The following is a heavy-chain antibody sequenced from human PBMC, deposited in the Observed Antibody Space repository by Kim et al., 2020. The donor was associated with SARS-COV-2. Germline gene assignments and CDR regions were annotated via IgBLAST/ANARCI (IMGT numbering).Heavy chain of an antibody. J-gene: IGHJ4*02. CDR3: ARLWFGELRREEIQAFDY. V-gene: IGHV4-39*01. CDR2: IYYSGST. D-gene: IGHD3-10*01. CDR1: GGSISSSSYY. Sequence: SETLSLTCTVSGGSISSSSYYWGWIRQPPGKGLEWIGSIYYSGSTYYNPSLKSRVTISVDTSKNQFSLKLSSVTAADTAVYYCARLWFGELRREEIQAFDYWGQGTLVTVSS.